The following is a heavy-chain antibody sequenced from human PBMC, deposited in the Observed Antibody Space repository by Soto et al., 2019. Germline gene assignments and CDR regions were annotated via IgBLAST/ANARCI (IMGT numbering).Heavy chain of an antibody. CDR2: INHSGSA. CDR1: GESFSGHI. CDR3: ASCNAIKVWDGYYTERLRGMDV. V-gene: IGHV4-34*01. Sequence: SETLSLTCAVYGESFSGHIWTWIRQTPGKGLQWIGQINHSGSASYNPSLKSRVTISVDTSKNQFSLKLNSVTAADTAVYYCASCNAIKVWDGYYTERLRGMDVWGQGTTVTVSS. J-gene: IGHJ6*02. D-gene: IGHD3-3*01.